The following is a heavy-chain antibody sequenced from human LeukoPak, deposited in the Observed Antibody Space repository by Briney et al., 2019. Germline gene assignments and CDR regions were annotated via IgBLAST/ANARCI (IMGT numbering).Heavy chain of an antibody. Sequence: PSQTLSLTCTVSGGSISSSYWSWVRQPPGKGLEWIGYIDNSGSTNYNPSLKSRVTISLDTPKSQFSLKLSSVTAADTAVYYCARAPLYSGGSGWSIYYFYAMDVWGQGTTDTVSS. CDR1: GGSISSSY. CDR2: IDNSGST. V-gene: IGHV4-59*01. D-gene: IGHD6-19*01. J-gene: IGHJ6*02. CDR3: ARAPLYSGGSGWSIYYFYAMDV.